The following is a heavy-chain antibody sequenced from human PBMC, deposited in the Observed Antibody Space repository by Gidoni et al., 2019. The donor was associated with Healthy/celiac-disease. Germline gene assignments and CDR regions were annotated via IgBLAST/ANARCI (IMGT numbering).Heavy chain of an antibody. D-gene: IGHD3-3*01. CDR1: GFTFSSYA. CDR2: ISYDGSNK. V-gene: IGHV3-30*04. Sequence: QVQLVESGGGVVQPGRSLRLSCAASGFTFSSYAMHWVRQAPGKGLEWVAVISYDGSNKYYADSVKGRFTISRDNSKNTLYLQMNSLRAEDTAVYYCARDSRRTRDSYFQHWGQGTLVTVSS. CDR3: ARDSRRTRDSYFQH. J-gene: IGHJ1*01.